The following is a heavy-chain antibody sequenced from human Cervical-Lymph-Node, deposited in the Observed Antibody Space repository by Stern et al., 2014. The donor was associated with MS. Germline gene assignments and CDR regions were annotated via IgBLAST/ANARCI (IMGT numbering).Heavy chain of an antibody. CDR1: GFTFSSYG. CDR3: AKDRYYYDSSGYYSY. D-gene: IGHD3-22*01. Sequence: VQLVESWGGVVQPGRSLRLSCAASGFTFSSYGMHWVRQAPGKGLEWVAVISYDGSNKYYADSVKGRFTISRDNSKNTLYLQMNSLRAEDTAVYYCAKDRYYYDSSGYYSYWGQGTLVTVSS. V-gene: IGHV3-30*18. J-gene: IGHJ4*02. CDR2: ISYDGSNK.